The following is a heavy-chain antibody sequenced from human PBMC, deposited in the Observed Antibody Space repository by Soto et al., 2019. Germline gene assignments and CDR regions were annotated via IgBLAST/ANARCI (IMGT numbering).Heavy chain of an antibody. Sequence: EVELSESGGGLVQPGGSLRLSCAASGFNFRSYAMSWVRRAPGKGLEWVSAISGSGGTSYFADSVRGRFTTSRDNSKNTLYLQLSSLRVEDTAEYFCAKGRGSSWTIDYWGQGTLVTVSS. V-gene: IGHV3-23*01. CDR2: ISGSGGTS. J-gene: IGHJ4*02. D-gene: IGHD6-13*01. CDR1: GFNFRSYA. CDR3: AKGRGSSWTIDY.